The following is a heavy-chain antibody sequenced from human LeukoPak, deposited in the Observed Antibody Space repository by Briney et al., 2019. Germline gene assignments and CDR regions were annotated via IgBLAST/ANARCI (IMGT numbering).Heavy chain of an antibody. CDR3: ARDWLRLGY. CDR1: GFSISNHW. D-gene: IGHD5-12*01. Sequence: PGGSLRLSCAASGFSISNHWMYWVRQAPGKGLEWVSSISSSSSSIYYADSVKGRFTISRDNAKKSLYLQMNSLRAEDTAVYFCARDWLRLGYWGQGTLVTVSS. CDR2: ISSSSSSI. V-gene: IGHV3-48*01. J-gene: IGHJ4*02.